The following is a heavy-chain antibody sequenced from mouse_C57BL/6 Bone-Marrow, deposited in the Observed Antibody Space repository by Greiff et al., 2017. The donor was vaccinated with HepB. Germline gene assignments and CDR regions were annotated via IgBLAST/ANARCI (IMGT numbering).Heavy chain of an antibody. Sequence: EVKLLESGGGLVQPKGSLKLSCAASGFSFNTYAMNWVRQAPGKGLEWVARIRSKSNNYATYYADSVKDRFTISRDDSESMLYLQMNNLKTEDTAMYYCVRLGSNSFAYWGQGTLVTVSA. CDR2: IRSKSNNYAT. V-gene: IGHV10-1*01. D-gene: IGHD2-5*01. CDR1: GFSFNTYA. CDR3: VRLGSNSFAY. J-gene: IGHJ3*01.